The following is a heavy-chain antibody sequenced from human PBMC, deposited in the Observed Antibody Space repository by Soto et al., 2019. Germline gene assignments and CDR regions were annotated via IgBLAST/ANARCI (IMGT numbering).Heavy chain of an antibody. V-gene: IGHV5-51*01. Sequence: PGESLKISCKGSGYSFTSYWIGWVRQMPGKGLEWMGIIYPGDSDTRYSPSFQGQVTISADKSISTAYLQWSSLKASDTAMYYCERNGVYCSSNRCHSYGMDVWGQGTTVTVSS. CDR1: GYSFTSYW. CDR2: IYPGDSDT. D-gene: IGHD2-2*02. CDR3: ERNGVYCSSNRCHSYGMDV. J-gene: IGHJ6*02.